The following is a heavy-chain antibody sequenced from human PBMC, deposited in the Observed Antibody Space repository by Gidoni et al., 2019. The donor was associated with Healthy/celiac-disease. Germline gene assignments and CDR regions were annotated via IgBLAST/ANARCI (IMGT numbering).Heavy chain of an antibody. V-gene: IGHV4-34*01. CDR1: GGSFSGYY. CDR2: INHSGST. J-gene: IGHJ4*02. D-gene: IGHD2-2*01. CDR3: ARGREPVVPAAIFHFDY. Sequence: QVQLQQWGAGLLKPSETLSLTCAVYGGSFSGYYWSWIRQPPGKGLEWIGEINHSGSTNYNPSLKGRVTISVDTSKNQFSLKLSSVTAADTAVYYCARGREPVVPAAIFHFDYWGQGTLVTVSS.